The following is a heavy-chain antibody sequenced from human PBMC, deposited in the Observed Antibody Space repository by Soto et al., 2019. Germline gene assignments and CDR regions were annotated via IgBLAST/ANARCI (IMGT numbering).Heavy chain of an antibody. V-gene: IGHV4-39*01. Sequence: QLQLQESGPGLVKPSETLSLTCTVSCGSISSSSYYCGWLRQPPGKVLEWIGSTYYSVSTYYNLALKRRVTISVDTSKNQYSLKLSSVTAADTAVYYCATPATMVRGVLADYWGKGTLVTVSS. CDR2: TYYSVST. CDR1: CGSISSSSYY. CDR3: ATPATMVRGVLADY. J-gene: IGHJ4*02. D-gene: IGHD3-10*01.